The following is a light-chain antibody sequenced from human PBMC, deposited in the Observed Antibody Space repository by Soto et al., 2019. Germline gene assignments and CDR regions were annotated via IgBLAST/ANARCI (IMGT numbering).Light chain of an antibody. CDR3: CAYAGSSTFVI. CDR2: EVT. CDR1: SSDFGSYNL. V-gene: IGLV2-23*02. J-gene: IGLJ2*01. Sequence: QSVLTQPASVSGSPGQSITISCTGTSSDFGSYNLVSWYQQHPGKVPKLTIYEVTKRPSGVSNRFSGSKSGNTASLTISGLQAEDEADYYCCAYAGSSTFVIFGGGTKVTVL.